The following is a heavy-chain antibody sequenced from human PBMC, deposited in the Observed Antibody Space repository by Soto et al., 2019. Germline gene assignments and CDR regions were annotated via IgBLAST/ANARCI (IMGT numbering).Heavy chain of an antibody. CDR3: SRGRYVAY. CDR2: ISAHNGNT. Sequence: QVHLVRSGAEVKKPGASVKVSCKGSGYAFTTYGITWVRQAPGQGLEWMGWISAHNGNTNYAQKLQGRVTVTRDTSTSTAYMELRSLTSDNTAVYYCSRGRYVAYSGQGALVTVSS. J-gene: IGHJ4*02. V-gene: IGHV1-18*01. D-gene: IGHD1-1*01. CDR1: GYAFTTYG.